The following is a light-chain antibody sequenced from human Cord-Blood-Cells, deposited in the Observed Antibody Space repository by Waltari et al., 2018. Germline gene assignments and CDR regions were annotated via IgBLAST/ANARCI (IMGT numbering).Light chain of an antibody. V-gene: IGKV1-5*03. CDR1: QSISSW. CDR2: KAS. CDR3: QQYNSYFPYT. J-gene: IGKJ2*01. Sequence: DIQMTQSPSTLSASVGDRVTITCRASQSISSWLAWYQQKPGKAPKLLIYKASSLESGVPSRFSGSGSGTGFTLTISSRQPDDFATYCCQQYNSYFPYTYGQGTKLEIK.